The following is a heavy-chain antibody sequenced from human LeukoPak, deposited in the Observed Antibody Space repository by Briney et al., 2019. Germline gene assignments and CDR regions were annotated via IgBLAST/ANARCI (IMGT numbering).Heavy chain of an antibody. CDR3: ASPEGIG. D-gene: IGHD6-13*01. CDR1: GFTFSSYG. CDR2: ISSSSSYI. V-gene: IGHV3-21*01. J-gene: IGHJ3*01. Sequence: GGALRLSCAASGFTFSSYGMSWVRQAPGKGLEWVSSISSSSSYIYYADSVKGRFTISRDNAKNSLYLQMNSLRAEDTAVYYCASPEGIGWGQGTMVTVSS.